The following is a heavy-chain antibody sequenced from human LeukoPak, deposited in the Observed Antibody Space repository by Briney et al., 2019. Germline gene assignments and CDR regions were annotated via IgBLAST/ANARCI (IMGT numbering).Heavy chain of an antibody. D-gene: IGHD5-12*01. CDR1: GYSLSSGYY. V-gene: IGHV4-38-2*02. CDR2: IYHRGST. Sequence: SHTLSLTCTVSGYSLSSGYYWGWIRQPPGKGVEWIGRIYHRGSTNYNPSLKSRVTISVDTSKKQFSLKLSSVTAADTAVYYCARMVATMTLDYFYIDGWGKGTTVTVSS. CDR3: ARMVATMTLDYFYIDG. J-gene: IGHJ6*03.